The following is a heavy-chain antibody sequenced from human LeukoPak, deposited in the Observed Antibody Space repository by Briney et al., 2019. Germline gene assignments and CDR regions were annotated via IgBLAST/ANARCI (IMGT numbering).Heavy chain of an antibody. CDR1: GGTFSSYA. V-gene: IGHV1-69*06. CDR3: ARVPLAFYGSGSDERYYFDY. D-gene: IGHD3-10*01. CDR2: IIPIFGTA. J-gene: IGHJ4*02. Sequence: GSSVKVSCKASGGTFSSYAISWVRQAPGQGLEWMGGIIPIFGTANYAQKFQGRVTITAGKSTSTAYMELSSLRSGDTAVYYCARVPLAFYGSGSDERYYFDYWGQGTLVTVSS.